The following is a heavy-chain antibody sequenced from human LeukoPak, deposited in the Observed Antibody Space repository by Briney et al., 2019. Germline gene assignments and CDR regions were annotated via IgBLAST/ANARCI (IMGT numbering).Heavy chain of an antibody. CDR3: ARYHCTTTTCYYFDY. J-gene: IGHJ4*02. Sequence: SETLSLTCSVSDXSISSGIYYWSWIRQPPGKGLDWIGYIYYTGSTNYNPSLKSRVTISVDTSKNQFSLKLSSVTAADTAVYYCARYHCTTTTCYYFDYWGQGTLVTVSS. D-gene: IGHD2-2*01. CDR2: IYYTGST. CDR1: DXSISSGIYY. V-gene: IGHV4-61*01.